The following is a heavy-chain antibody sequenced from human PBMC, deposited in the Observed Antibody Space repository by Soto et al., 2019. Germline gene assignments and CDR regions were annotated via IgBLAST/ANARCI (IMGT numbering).Heavy chain of an antibody. J-gene: IGHJ5*02. CDR1: GGSISSGGYY. CDR3: ARSVFP. CDR2: IYYSGST. V-gene: IGHV4-31*03. Sequence: QVQLQESGPGLVKPSQTLSLTCTVSGGSISSGGYYWNWIRQHPGKGLEWIGYIYYSGSTYYNPSLKRRVSISVDTSKTHFSLKLTSVPAADTAVYYCARSVFPWGRGTLVTVSS.